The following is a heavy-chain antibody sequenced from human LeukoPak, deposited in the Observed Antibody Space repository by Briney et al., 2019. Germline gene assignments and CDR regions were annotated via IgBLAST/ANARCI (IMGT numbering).Heavy chain of an antibody. D-gene: IGHD2-2*01. CDR1: GGSISSSSYY. J-gene: IGHJ4*02. Sequence: PSETLSLTCTVSGGSISSSSYYWGWIRQPPGKGLEWIGSIYYSGSTYYNPSLKSRVTISVDTSKNQFSLKLSSVTAADTAVYYCARDGGSSTSWGQGTLVTVSS. V-gene: IGHV4-39*02. CDR2: IYYSGST. CDR3: ARDGGSSTS.